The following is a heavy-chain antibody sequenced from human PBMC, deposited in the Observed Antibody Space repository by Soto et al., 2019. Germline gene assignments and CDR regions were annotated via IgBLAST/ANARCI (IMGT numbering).Heavy chain of an antibody. CDR3: ARHMDTYCSSTSCYDDDY. V-gene: IGHV4-39*01. J-gene: IGHJ4*02. CDR1: GGSISSSSYY. D-gene: IGHD2-2*01. CDR2: IYYSGST. Sequence: SETLSLTCTVSGGSISSSSYYWGWIRQPPGKGLEWIGSIYYSGSTYYNPSLKSRVTISVDTSKNQFSLKLSSVTAADTAVYYCARHMDTYCSSTSCYDDDYWGQGTLVTVS.